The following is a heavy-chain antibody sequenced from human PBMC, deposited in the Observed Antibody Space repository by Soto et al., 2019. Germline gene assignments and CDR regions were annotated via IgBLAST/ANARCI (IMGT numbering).Heavy chain of an antibody. Sequence: GASVKVPCKASVGTFSSYTISWVRQAPGQGLEWMGRIIPILGIANYAQKFQGRVTITADTSISTAYMELSRLRSDDTAVYYCARGQQLSPYYYYGMDVWGQGTTVTVSS. D-gene: IGHD6-13*01. CDR1: VGTFSSYT. CDR2: IIPILGIA. V-gene: IGHV1-69*02. CDR3: ARGQQLSPYYYYGMDV. J-gene: IGHJ6*02.